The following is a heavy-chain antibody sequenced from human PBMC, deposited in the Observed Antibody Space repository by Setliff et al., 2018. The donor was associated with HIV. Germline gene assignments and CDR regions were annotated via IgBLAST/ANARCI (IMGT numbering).Heavy chain of an antibody. V-gene: IGHV4-59*01. D-gene: IGHD5-18*01. CDR2: IFYSGST. CDR3: ARSNSIKGYSYGHDAFDI. Sequence: PSETLSLTCTVSGGSFSTYYWSWIRQPPGKGLEWIGYIFYSGSTNYNPSLKSRVTISVDSSKNQFSLNLTSVTPADTAVYYCARSNSIKGYSYGHDAFDIWGQGTMVTVSS. J-gene: IGHJ3*02. CDR1: GGSFSTYY.